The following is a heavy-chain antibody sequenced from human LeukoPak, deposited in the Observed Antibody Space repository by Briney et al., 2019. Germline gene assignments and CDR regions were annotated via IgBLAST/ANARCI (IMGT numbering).Heavy chain of an antibody. CDR1: GGSISSGGYY. J-gene: IGHJ4*02. V-gene: IGHV4-31*03. CDR2: IYYSGST. D-gene: IGHD5-24*01. Sequence: PSETLSLTCTASGGSISSGGYYWSWIRQHPGKGLEWIGYIYYSGSTYYNPSLKSRVTISVDTSKNQFSLKLSSVTAADTAVYYCARDRLDGYNSNFDYWGQGTLVTVSS. CDR3: ARDRLDGYNSNFDY.